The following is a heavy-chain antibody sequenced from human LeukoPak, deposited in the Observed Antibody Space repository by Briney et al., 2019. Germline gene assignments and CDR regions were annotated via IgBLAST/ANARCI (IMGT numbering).Heavy chain of an antibody. Sequence: GSLRISCAASGFTFSSYGMHWVRPAPGKGLEWVAGIWYDGSNKYYADSVKGRFTISRDNSKNTLYLQMNSLRAEDTAVYYCAREYSSSWYLWFDPWGQGTLVTVSS. J-gene: IGHJ5*02. V-gene: IGHV3-33*01. CDR3: AREYSSSWYLWFDP. CDR2: IWYDGSNK. D-gene: IGHD6-13*01. CDR1: GFTFSSYG.